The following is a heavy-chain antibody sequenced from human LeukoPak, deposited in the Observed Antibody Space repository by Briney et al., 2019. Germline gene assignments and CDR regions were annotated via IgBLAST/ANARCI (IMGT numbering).Heavy chain of an antibody. Sequence: GSSVKVSCKASGGTFSSYAISWVRQAPGQGLEWMGRFIPILGIANYAQKFQGRVTITADKSTSTAYMELSSLTFADTAVYFCARAAPGRSGSSTLDYWGQGTLVTVS. D-gene: IGHD1-1*01. CDR1: GGTFSSYA. CDR3: ARAAPGRSGSSTLDY. CDR2: FIPILGIA. J-gene: IGHJ4*02. V-gene: IGHV1-69*04.